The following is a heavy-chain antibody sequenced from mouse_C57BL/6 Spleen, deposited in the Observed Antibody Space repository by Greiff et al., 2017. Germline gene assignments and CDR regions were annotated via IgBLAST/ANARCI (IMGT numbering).Heavy chain of an antibody. CDR1: AYTFTSYC. CDR2: IHPNSGST. Sequence: QVQLQQPVAELVKPGASVKLSCQPSAYTFTSYCTHWVMQRPGQGLEWIGMIHPNSGSTNYNEQFKGKATLTVDKSSSTAYMQLSSLTSEDSAVYYCAREEYYGPFAYWGQATLVTVSA. J-gene: IGHJ3*01. CDR3: AREEYYGPFAY. V-gene: IGHV1-64*01. D-gene: IGHD2-3*01.